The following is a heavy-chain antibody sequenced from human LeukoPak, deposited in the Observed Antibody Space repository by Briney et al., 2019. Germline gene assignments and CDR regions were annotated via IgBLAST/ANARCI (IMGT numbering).Heavy chain of an antibody. CDR2: ISSSSSYI. CDR3: ARANHYYDSSGPNYYYYYGMDV. V-gene: IGHV3-21*01. CDR1: GFTFSSYS. D-gene: IGHD3-22*01. Sequence: GGSLRLSCAASGFTFSSYSMNWVRQAPGKGLEWVSSISSSSSYIYYADSVKGRFTISRDNAKNSLYLQMNSLRAEDTAVYYCARANHYYDSSGPNYYYYYGMDVWGQGTTVTVSS. J-gene: IGHJ6*02.